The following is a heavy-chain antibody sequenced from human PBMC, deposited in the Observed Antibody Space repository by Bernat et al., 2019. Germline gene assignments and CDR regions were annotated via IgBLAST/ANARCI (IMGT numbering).Heavy chain of an antibody. V-gene: IGHV3-66*01. D-gene: IGHD4-17*01. CDR3: ARDSDYGDG. Sequence: EVQLVESGGGLVQPGGSLRLSCAASGLTVSSNYMSWVRQGPGKGLEFVSVIYGDGTTHYADSVKGRFTISRDNSKNMLYLQMNSLRAEDTAVYYCARDSDYGDGWGQGTLVTVSS. CDR2: IYGDGTT. CDR1: GLTVSSNY. J-gene: IGHJ4*02.